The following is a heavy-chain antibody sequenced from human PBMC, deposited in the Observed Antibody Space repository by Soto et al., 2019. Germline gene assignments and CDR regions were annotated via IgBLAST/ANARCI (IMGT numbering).Heavy chain of an antibody. V-gene: IGHV1-69*13. CDR2: IIPIFGTA. D-gene: IGHD4-4*01. CDR3: ARDHSAYTAVDAFDI. Sequence: SVKGSCKASGGTVSSYAISGVRQAPGQGLEWRGGIIPIFGTANYAQKFQGRVTSTADASTSTAYMELSSLRSEDPAVYYCARDHSAYTAVDAFDIWGQGPMVTLSS. CDR1: GGTVSSYA. J-gene: IGHJ3*02.